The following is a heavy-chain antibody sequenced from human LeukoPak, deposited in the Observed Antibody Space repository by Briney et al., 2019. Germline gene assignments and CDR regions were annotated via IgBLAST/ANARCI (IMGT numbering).Heavy chain of an antibody. CDR3: VREGRYAYSFDY. J-gene: IGHJ4*02. CDR2: ISSSSSYI. V-gene: IGHV3-21*01. Sequence: PGGSLRLSCAASGFTFSSYSMNWVRQAPGKGLEWVSSISSSSSYIYYADSVKGRFTISRDNAKKSLYLQMNSVRAEDTALYYCVREGRYAYSFDYWGQGTLVTVSS. CDR1: GFTFSSYS. D-gene: IGHD2-2*01.